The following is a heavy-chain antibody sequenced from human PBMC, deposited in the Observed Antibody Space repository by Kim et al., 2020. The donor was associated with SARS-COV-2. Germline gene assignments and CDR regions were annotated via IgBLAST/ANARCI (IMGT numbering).Heavy chain of an antibody. V-gene: IGHV3-7*05. CDR2: IRKEGRDK. CDR1: GFSFATSW. D-gene: IGHD4-17*01. CDR3: ASIDYGDSY. Sequence: GGSLRLSCAASGFSFATSWMTWVRQAPGKGLEWVARIRKEGRDKYYVDSVKGRFIISRDNARNSVFLQMNSLRAEDTAIDYCASIDYGDSYWGQGTLVTV. J-gene: IGHJ4*02.